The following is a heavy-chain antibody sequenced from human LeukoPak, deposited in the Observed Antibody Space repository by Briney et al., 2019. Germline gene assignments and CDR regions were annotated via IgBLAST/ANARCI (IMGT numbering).Heavy chain of an antibody. D-gene: IGHD1-26*01. V-gene: IGHV1-24*01. J-gene: IGHJ4*02. CDR2: FDPEQGET. CDR3: ATLVGARFNY. CDR1: GYTLIELS. Sequence: ASVKVSCKVSGYTLIELSMHWVRQAPGKGLEWMGGFDPEQGETIYAQGFQGRVTMTEDTSTDTAYMNLSSLGSEDTAVYYCATLVGARFNYWGQGTLVTVSS.